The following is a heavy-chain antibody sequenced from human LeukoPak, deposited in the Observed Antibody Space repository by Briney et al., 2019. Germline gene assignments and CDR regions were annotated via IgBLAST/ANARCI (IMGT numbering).Heavy chain of an antibody. CDR3: AKGSYGDHGPFVHY. D-gene: IGHD4-17*01. CDR2: ISYDGSNK. V-gene: IGHV3-30*18. Sequence: GGSLRLSCAASGFTFSSYGMHWVRQAPGKGLEWVAVISYDGSNKYYADSVKGRFTISRDNSKNTLYLQMNSLRAEDTAVYYCAKGSYGDHGPFVHYWGQGTLVTVSS. J-gene: IGHJ4*02. CDR1: GFTFSSYG.